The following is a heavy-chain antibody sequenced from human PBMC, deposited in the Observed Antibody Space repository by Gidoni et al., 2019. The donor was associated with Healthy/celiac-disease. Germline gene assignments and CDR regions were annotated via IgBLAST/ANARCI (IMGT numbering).Heavy chain of an antibody. CDR3: AKEGGFTMVRGVITSPYYFDY. J-gene: IGHJ4*02. V-gene: IGHV3-23*01. CDR1: VFSFSSYT. CDR2: ISGSGGST. Sequence: EVQLLESGGGLVQPGGSLRLSFATSVFSFSSYTMRWVRHVPGKGLEWVSAISGSGGSTNYADSVKGRVTISRDNSKNTLYLQMNSLISEDTAVYYCAKEGGFTMVRGVITSPYYFDYWGQGTLVTVSS. D-gene: IGHD3-10*01.